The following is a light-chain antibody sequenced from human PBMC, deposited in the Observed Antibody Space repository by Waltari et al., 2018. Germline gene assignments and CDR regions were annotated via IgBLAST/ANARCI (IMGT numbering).Light chain of an antibody. CDR1: QSVGSY. CDR2: DAS. V-gene: IGKV3-11*01. Sequence: EIVLTQSPATLSLSPGDRATVSCRASQSVGSYLAWYQQKPGQAPRLLIYDASNRATGIPARFSGSGSGTDFTLTISSLEPEDFAVYYCQQRSSWWTFGQGTKVEIK. J-gene: IGKJ1*01. CDR3: QQRSSWWT.